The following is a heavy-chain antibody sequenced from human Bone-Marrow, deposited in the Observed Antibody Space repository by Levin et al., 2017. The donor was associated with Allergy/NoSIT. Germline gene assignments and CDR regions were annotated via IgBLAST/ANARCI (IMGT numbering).Heavy chain of an antibody. J-gene: IGHJ6*02. CDR1: GFSLGTSGVG. Sequence: SGPTLVKPTQTLTLTCTFSGFSLGTSGVGVAWIRQPPGKALEWLAVIYWNDVNFYNPSLKSRLTITKDTSKNQVFLTMTNMNPVDTATFYCAHAEYHLGYAMDVWGQGTTVTVSS. D-gene: IGHD2/OR15-2a*01. CDR3: AHAEYHLGYAMDV. V-gene: IGHV2-5*01. CDR2: IYWNDVN.